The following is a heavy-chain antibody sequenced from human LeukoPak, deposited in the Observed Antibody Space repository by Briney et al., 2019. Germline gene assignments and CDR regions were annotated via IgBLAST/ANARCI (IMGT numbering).Heavy chain of an antibody. D-gene: IGHD5-12*01. CDR3: ARTPYSGYDLDY. CDR2: IKQDGSEK. CDR1: GFTFSSFW. V-gene: IGHV3-7*01. J-gene: IGHJ4*02. Sequence: GGSLRLSCAVSGFTFSSFWMSWVRQAPGKGLEWVANIKQDGSEKYYVDSVKGRFTISRDNAKNSLYLQMNSLRAEDTAVYYCARTPYSGYDLDYWGQGTLVTVSS.